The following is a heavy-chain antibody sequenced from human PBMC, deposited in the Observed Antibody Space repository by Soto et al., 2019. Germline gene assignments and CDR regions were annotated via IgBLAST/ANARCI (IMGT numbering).Heavy chain of an antibody. CDR1: VDTFTSYF. D-gene: IGHD3-22*01. CDR2: INPSGGST. V-gene: IGHV1-46*01. CDR3: ARGYYDSIA. Sequence: ASVKVSCKASVDTFTSYFLHWVRQAPGQGLEWMGIINPSGGSTTYAQKFQGRVTMTSDTSTSTVYMELSSLRSEDTAVYYCARGYYDSIAWGQGTLVTVSS. J-gene: IGHJ5*02.